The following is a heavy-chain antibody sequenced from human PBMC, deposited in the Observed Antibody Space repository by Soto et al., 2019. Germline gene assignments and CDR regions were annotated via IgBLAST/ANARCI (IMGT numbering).Heavy chain of an antibody. D-gene: IGHD6-13*01. CDR2: IIPIFETA. V-gene: IGHV1-69*01. Sequence: QVQLVQSGAEMKKPGSSVKVSCKVSGDSFSSYAIIWVRQAPGEGLEWVGGIIPIFETANYAQNFQGRGTITAVESTTTAYLEVTRLRPQDTAVFYCAASDSSSWQHDYWGQGTLITVSS. J-gene: IGHJ4*02. CDR3: AASDSSSWQHDY. CDR1: GDSFSSYA.